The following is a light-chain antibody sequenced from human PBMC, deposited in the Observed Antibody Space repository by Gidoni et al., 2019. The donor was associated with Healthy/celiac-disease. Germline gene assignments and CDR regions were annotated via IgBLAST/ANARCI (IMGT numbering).Light chain of an antibody. Sequence: EIVMTPSPATLSVSPGERATRSCTPRQSVRSNLAWYQQKPGQAPRLLIYGASIRATGIPARFSGSGSGTEFTLNISRLQSEDVAVYYCQQYNNWPPITFGQGTRLEIK. CDR1: QSVRSN. CDR3: QQYNNWPPIT. CDR2: GAS. J-gene: IGKJ5*01. V-gene: IGKV3D-15*01.